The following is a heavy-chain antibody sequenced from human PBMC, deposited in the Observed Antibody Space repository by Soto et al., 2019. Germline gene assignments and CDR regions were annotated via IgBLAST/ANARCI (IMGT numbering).Heavy chain of an antibody. D-gene: IGHD3-22*01. J-gene: IGHJ5*02. V-gene: IGHV4-39*01. CDR1: GGSILDSTYY. Sequence: QLLLQESGPGLVKPSETLSLTCTVSGGSILDSTYYWAWIRQSPGKGLEWLGTIFYSGGTFYTPSLKSRVTMSVDTSNNQFSLKLRSVTAADTAVYYCARQASGYYYGWFDPWGQGTLVTVSS. CDR3: ARQASGYYYGWFDP. CDR2: IFYSGGT.